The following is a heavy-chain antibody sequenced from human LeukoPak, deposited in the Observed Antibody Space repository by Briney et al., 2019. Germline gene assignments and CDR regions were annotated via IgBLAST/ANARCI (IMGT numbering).Heavy chain of an antibody. CDR2: ISDSGST. Sequence: GGSLRLSCAAPGFTLRSCGMSWVRQTPGKGLEWVSVISDSGSTHHSDSVKGRFTMSRDTSKNTLYLQMNSLRDDDTAAYYCAKGRGSTSIYEYWGQGTLVTVSS. CDR1: GFTLRSCG. D-gene: IGHD2-2*01. J-gene: IGHJ4*02. CDR3: AKGRGSTSIYEY. V-gene: IGHV3-23*01.